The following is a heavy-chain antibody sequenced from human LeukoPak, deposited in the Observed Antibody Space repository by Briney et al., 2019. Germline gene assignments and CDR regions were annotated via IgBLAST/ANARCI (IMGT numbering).Heavy chain of an antibody. CDR2: IYPGDSDT. V-gene: IGHV5-51*01. CDR1: GYSFTSYW. CDR3: ARPVGATTYAFDI. D-gene: IGHD1-26*01. J-gene: IGHJ3*02. Sequence: GESLKISCKGSGYSFTSYWVGWVRQMPGKGLEWMGIIYPGDSDTRYSPSFQGQVTISADKSISTAYLQWSSLKASDTAMYYCARPVGATTYAFDIWGQGTMVTVSS.